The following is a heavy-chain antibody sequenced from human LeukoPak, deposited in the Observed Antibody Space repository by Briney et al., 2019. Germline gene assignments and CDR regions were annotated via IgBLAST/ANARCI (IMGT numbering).Heavy chain of an antibody. V-gene: IGHV3-23*01. J-gene: IGHJ5*02. CDR1: GFTFSSYA. CDR3: AKGGAIYDFWSGYRSSTGFDP. CDR2: ISGSGGST. D-gene: IGHD3-3*01. Sequence: GGSLRLSCAASGFTFSSYAMSWVRQAPGKGLEWVSAISGSGGSTYYADSVKGRFTISRDNSKNTLYLQMSSLRAEDTAVYYCAKGGAIYDFWSGYRSSTGFDPWGQGTLVTVSS.